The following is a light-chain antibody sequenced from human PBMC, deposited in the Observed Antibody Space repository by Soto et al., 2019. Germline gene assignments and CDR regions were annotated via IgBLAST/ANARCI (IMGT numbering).Light chain of an antibody. J-gene: IGKJ3*01. CDR1: QSVRNNY. CDR3: HQYCISPYT. Sequence: EIVLTQSPGTMSLSPGERATLSCRASQSVRNNYLAWFQQKPGQAPRLLIYDASSRAAGIPDRFSGSGSGTDFTLTISRLEPEDFAVYYCHQYCISPYTFCPGTKVDSK. CDR2: DAS. V-gene: IGKV3-20*01.